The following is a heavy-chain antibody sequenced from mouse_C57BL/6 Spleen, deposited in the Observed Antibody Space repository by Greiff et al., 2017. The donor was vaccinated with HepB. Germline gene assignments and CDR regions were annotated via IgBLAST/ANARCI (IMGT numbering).Heavy chain of an antibody. CDR3: ARSLIYYDYNYYAMDY. J-gene: IGHJ4*01. CDR1: GFTFSDYY. CDR2: ISNGGGST. D-gene: IGHD2-4*01. V-gene: IGHV5-12*01. Sequence: DVKLVESGGGLVQPGGSLKLSCAASGFTFSDYYMYWVRQTPEKRLEWVAYISNGGGSTYYPDTVKGRFTISRDNAKNTLYLQMSRLKSEDTAMYYCARSLIYYDYNYYAMDYWGQGTSVTVSS.